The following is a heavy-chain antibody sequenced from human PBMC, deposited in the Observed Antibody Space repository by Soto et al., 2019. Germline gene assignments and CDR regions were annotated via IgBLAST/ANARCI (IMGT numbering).Heavy chain of an antibody. CDR3: ARDMYYDILTDRVGEVDV. CDR1: GFTFSSYS. D-gene: IGHD3-9*01. CDR2: ISSSSSYI. Sequence: GGSLRLSCAASGFTFSSYSMNWVRQAPGKGLEWVSSISSSSSYIYYPDSVKGRFTISRDNAKNSLYLQMNSLRAEDTAVYYCARDMYYDILTDRVGEVDVWGQGTTVTVSS. J-gene: IGHJ6*02. V-gene: IGHV3-21*01.